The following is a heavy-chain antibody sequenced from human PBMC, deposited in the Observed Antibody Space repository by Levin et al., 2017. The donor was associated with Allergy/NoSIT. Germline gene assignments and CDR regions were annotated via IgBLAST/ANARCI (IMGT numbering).Heavy chain of an antibody. CDR3: ARAEVGSEH. J-gene: IGHJ4*02. CDR2: IYSSGSA. V-gene: IGHV4-61*02. D-gene: IGHD3-10*01. CDR1: GGPISSGSYY. Sequence: SSETLSLTCKVSGGPISSGSYYWSWIRQPAAKGLEWIGRIYSSGSANYNPSLKSRVTISVDTSKNQFSLKLSSVTAADTAVYYCARAEVGSEHWGQGTLVTVSS.